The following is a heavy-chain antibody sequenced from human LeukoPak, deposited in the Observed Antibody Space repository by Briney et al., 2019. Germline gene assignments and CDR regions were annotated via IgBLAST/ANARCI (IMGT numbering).Heavy chain of an antibody. CDR3: AKVQQLINWFDP. V-gene: IGHV3-23*01. CDR2: ISGSGGST. D-gene: IGHD6-13*01. Sequence: LTRGSLRLSCAASGFTFSSYAMSWVRQAPGKGLEWVSAISGSGGSTYYADSVKGRFTISRDNSKNTLYLQMNSLRAEDTAVYYCAKVQQLINWFDPWGQGTLVTVSS. CDR1: GFTFSSYA. J-gene: IGHJ5*02.